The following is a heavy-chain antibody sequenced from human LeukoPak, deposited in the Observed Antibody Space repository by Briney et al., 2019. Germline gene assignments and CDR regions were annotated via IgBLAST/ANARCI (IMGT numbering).Heavy chain of an antibody. CDR2: IWYDGSNK. CDR1: GFTFNNYG. Sequence: PGRSLRLSCAASGFTFNNYGMHWVRQAPGKGLEWVAVIWYDGSNKYYADSVKGRFTSARDNSKSTLYLQMNSLRVEDTAVYYCARGSGLVVRGDRFDYWGQGTLVTVSS. V-gene: IGHV3-33*08. J-gene: IGHJ4*02. D-gene: IGHD3-10*01. CDR3: ARGSGLVVRGDRFDY.